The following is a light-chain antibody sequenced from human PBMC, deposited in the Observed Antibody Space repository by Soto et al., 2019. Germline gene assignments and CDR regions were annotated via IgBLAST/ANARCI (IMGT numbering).Light chain of an antibody. CDR2: GAS. CDR1: QSVSSSY. CDR3: QQYGSSLWT. J-gene: IGKJ1*01. Sequence: EIVLTQSPGTLSLSPGERATLSCMASQSVSSSYLSWYQQKPGQAPRLLIYGASSRATGIPDRFSGSGSGTDFTLTISRLEPEDFAVYYCQQYGSSLWTFGQGNKVEIK. V-gene: IGKV3-20*01.